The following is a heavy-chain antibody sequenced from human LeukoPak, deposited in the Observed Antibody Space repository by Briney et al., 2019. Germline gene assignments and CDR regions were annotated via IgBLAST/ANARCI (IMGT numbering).Heavy chain of an antibody. CDR2: IYHSGST. V-gene: IGHV4-30-2*01. Sequence: SQTLSLTCTVSGGSISSGGYYWSWIRQPPGKGLEWIGYIYHSGSTYYNPSLKSRVTISVDRSKNQFSLKLSSVTAADTAVYYCARATEWELEFRNFDYWGQGILVTVSS. J-gene: IGHJ4*02. D-gene: IGHD1-26*01. CDR1: GGSISSGGYY. CDR3: ARATEWELEFRNFDY.